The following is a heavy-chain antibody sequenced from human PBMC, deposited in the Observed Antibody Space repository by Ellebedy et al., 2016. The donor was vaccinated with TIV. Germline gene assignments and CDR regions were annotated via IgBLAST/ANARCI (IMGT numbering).Heavy chain of an antibody. CDR1: GFTFSSYW. CDR2: ITTSGGTT. V-gene: IGHV3-23*01. D-gene: IGHD6-6*01. J-gene: IGHJ4*02. Sequence: GESLKISCVASGFTFSSYWMHWVRQAPGKGLEWVSVITTSGGTTNYADSAKGRFTISRDNSKNTLYLQMNSLRAEDTAVYYCASEYSSSSHWGYWGQGTLVTVSS. CDR3: ASEYSSSSHWGY.